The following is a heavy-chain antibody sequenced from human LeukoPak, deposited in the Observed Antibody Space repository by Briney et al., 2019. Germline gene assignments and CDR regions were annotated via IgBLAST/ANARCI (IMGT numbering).Heavy chain of an antibody. D-gene: IGHD5-18*01. CDR2: IYYSGST. CDR3: ARDSGHIDY. J-gene: IGHJ4*02. Sequence: PSETLSLTCTVSGGSISSSSYYWGWIRQPPGKGLEWIGSIYYSGSTYYSPSLKSRVTISVDTSKNQFSLKLSSVTAADTAVYYCARDSGHIDYWGQGTLVTVSS. V-gene: IGHV4-39*07. CDR1: GGSISSSSYY.